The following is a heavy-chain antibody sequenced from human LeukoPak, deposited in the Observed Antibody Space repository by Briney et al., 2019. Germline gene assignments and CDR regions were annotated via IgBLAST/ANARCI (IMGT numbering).Heavy chain of an antibody. Sequence: GGSLRLSYAASGLAVSTNSLSWVRQAPGKGLEWVSVIYSDGRTYYTDSVKGRWTISRDNSKNTLYLQMNNLRPEDTAVYYCARDQRSEGYYPWGWFDRWGQGTLVTVSS. J-gene: IGHJ5*02. V-gene: IGHV3-66*02. D-gene: IGHD5-24*01. CDR3: ARDQRSEGYYPWGWFDR. CDR2: IYSDGRT. CDR1: GLAVSTNS.